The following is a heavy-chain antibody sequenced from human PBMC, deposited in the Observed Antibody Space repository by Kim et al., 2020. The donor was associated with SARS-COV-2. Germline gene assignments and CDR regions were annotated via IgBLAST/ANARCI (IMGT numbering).Heavy chain of an antibody. V-gene: IGHV3-23*01. CDR2: ISHSGA. Sequence: GGSLRLSCATSGFTLGDYAMSWVRQAPGKGLEWVSSISHSGAWYADSVKGRFTISRDISNSMLFLQMSSLRADDTAVYYCAKDHSSNGWPTFDYWGQGTLVTVSS. J-gene: IGHJ4*02. CDR1: GFTLGDYA. D-gene: IGHD6-19*01. CDR3: AKDHSSNGWPTFDY.